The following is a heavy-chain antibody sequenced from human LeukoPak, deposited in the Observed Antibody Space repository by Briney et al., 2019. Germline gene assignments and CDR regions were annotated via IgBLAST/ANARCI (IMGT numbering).Heavy chain of an antibody. CDR1: GFTFSDYY. J-gene: IGHJ4*02. CDR3: ARAGGSTVSHSDY. V-gene: IGHV3-11*06. CDR2: ISSSTSYI. D-gene: IGHD4-17*01. Sequence: GGSLRLSCAASGFTFSDYYMSWIRQAPGKGLEWVSSISSSTSYIYYADSVKGRFTISKDNAKNSLYLQMNSLRAEDTAVYYCARAGGSTVSHSDYWGQGTLVTVSS.